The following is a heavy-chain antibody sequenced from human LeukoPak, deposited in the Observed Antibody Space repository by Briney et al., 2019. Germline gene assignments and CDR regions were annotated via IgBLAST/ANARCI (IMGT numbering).Heavy chain of an antibody. J-gene: IGHJ3*02. Sequence: ASVKVSCKASGYTFTGYYMHWVRQAPGQGLEWMGWINPNSGGTNYAQKFQGRVTMTRDTSISTAYMEPSRLRSDDTAVYYCARVMIVVVTDDAFDIWGQGTMVTVSS. CDR3: ARVMIVVVTDDAFDI. V-gene: IGHV1-2*02. CDR1: GYTFTGYY. D-gene: IGHD3-22*01. CDR2: INPNSGGT.